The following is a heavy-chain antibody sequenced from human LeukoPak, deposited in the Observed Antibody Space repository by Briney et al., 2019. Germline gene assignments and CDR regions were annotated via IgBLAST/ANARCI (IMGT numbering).Heavy chain of an antibody. D-gene: IGHD1-1*01. Sequence: SETLSLTCTVSGGSISSYYWSWIRQPPRKGLEWIGYIYYSGSTNYNPSLKSRVTISVDTSKNQFSLKLSSVTAADTAVYYCARERGNWNYDYWGQGTLVTVSS. CDR1: GGSISSYY. CDR2: IYYSGST. J-gene: IGHJ4*02. V-gene: IGHV4-59*01. CDR3: ARERGNWNYDY.